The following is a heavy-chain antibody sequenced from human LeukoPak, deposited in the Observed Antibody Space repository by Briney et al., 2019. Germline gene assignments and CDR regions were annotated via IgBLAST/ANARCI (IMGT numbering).Heavy chain of an antibody. V-gene: IGHV1-2*04. J-gene: IGHJ6*02. CDR3: ARDPGTYYYGMDV. Sequence: GASVKVSCKASGYTFTGYYMHWVRQAPGQGPEWMGWINPNSGGTNYAQKFQGWVTMTRDTSISTAYMELSRLRSDDTAVYYCARDPGTYYYGMDVWGQGTTVTVSS. D-gene: IGHD1-26*01. CDR1: GYTFTGYY. CDR2: INPNSGGT.